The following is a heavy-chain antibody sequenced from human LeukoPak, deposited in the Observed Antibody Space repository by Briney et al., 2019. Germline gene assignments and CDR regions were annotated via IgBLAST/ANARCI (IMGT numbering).Heavy chain of an antibody. V-gene: IGHV4-59*05. J-gene: IGHJ6*02. CDR3: VKYYYYYGMDV. Sequence: KPSETLSLTCTVSGGSISSYYWSWIRQPPGKGLEWIASVYYTGTTYYNPSLRSRVTISLDTSENQYSLKLTSVTAADTAVYYCVKYYYYYGMDVWGQGTTVTVSS. CDR1: GGSISSYY. CDR2: VYYTGTT.